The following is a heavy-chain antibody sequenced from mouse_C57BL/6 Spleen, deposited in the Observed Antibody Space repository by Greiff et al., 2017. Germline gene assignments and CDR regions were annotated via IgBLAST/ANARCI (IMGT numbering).Heavy chain of an antibody. CDR1: GYAFSSSW. CDR2: IYPGDGDT. Sequence: VQLQESGPELVKPGASVKLSCKASGYAFSSSWMNWVKQRPGTGLEWIGRIYPGDGDTNYNEKFKGKATLTADKSSSTAYMQLSRLSSEDSAVYFCARDTTVGATSYWCFHFWGTGTTVTVSS. J-gene: IGHJ1*03. D-gene: IGHD2-12*01. CDR3: ARDTTVGATSYWCFHF. V-gene: IGHV1-82*01.